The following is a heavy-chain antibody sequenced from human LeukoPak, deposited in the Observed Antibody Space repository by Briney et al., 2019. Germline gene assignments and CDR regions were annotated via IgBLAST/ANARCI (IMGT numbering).Heavy chain of an antibody. CDR2: IYTSGST. D-gene: IGHD6-19*01. Sequence: KTSETLSLTCTVSGGSISSYYWSWIRQPPGKGLEWIGRIYTSGSTNYNPSLKSRVTMSLDTSKNQFSLKLSSVTAADTAVYYCARTVSSGWGPKFDYWGQGTLVTVSS. CDR1: GGSISSYY. CDR3: ARTVSSGWGPKFDY. J-gene: IGHJ4*02. V-gene: IGHV4-4*07.